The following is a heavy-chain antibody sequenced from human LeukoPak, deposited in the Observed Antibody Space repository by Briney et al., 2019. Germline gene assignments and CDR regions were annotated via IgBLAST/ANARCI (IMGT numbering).Heavy chain of an antibody. CDR1: GYTFTGDY. Sequence: EASVKLSCEASGYTFTGDYMHWVRQAPGQGLEGLGWINPSWGGTNYAQTIEGRVTTTRDTSISTAYTETSRLRSGATAVSYCARDRDAMPRGVILPDFDPWGEGTLVTVSS. CDR2: INPSWGGT. J-gene: IGHJ5*02. CDR3: ARDRDAMPRGVILPDFDP. D-gene: IGHD3-10*01. V-gene: IGHV1-2*02.